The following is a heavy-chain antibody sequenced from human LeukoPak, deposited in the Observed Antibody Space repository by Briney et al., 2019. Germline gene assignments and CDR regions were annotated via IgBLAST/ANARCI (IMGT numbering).Heavy chain of an antibody. CDR1: GYTFTGYY. Sequence: ASVKVSCKASGYTFTGYYIHWVRQAPGQGLEWMGWINPNNGDTNFAQKFQGMVTMTRDTSISTVYMELSRLRSDDTAVYYCAKEGSSGWVPNYWGQGTLVTVSS. CDR2: INPNNGDT. D-gene: IGHD6-19*01. CDR3: AKEGSSGWVPNY. J-gene: IGHJ4*02. V-gene: IGHV1-2*02.